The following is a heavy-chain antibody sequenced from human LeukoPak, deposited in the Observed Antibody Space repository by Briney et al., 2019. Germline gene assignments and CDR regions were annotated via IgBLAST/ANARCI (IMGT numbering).Heavy chain of an antibody. CDR1: GHTLTELS. CDR2: INPNSGGT. J-gene: IGHJ5*02. D-gene: IGHD2-2*01. Sequence: ASVKVSCKVSGHTLTELSMHWVRQAPGQGLEWMGWINPNSGGTNYAQKFQGRVAMTRDTSISTAYMELSRLRSDDTAVYYCARVVVPAAMLGWFDPWGQGTLVTVSS. CDR3: ARVVVPAAMLGWFDP. V-gene: IGHV1-2*02.